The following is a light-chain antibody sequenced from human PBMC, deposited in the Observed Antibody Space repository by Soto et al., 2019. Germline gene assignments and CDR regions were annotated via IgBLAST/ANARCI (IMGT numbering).Light chain of an antibody. CDR2: AAS. J-gene: IGKJ1*01. Sequence: DIPMTQSPSAMFTSVGDKATITCGPSQGIGNYLAWFQQKPGKVPKRLIYAASILQSGVPSRFSGSGSGTEFTLTISSLHPEDFATYYCLQHNSYPRTFGQGTKVEIK. CDR3: LQHNSYPRT. CDR1: QGIGNY. V-gene: IGKV1-17*03.